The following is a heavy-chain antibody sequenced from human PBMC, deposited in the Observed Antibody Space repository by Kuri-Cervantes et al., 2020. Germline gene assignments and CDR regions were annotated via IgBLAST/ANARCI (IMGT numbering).Heavy chain of an antibody. CDR1: GITFSNYA. CDR2: ISGSGGTT. Sequence: GGSLRLSCAASGITFSNYAMTWVRQAPGKGLDWISAISGSGGTTYYADSVRGRFTISGDNSKDTLYLQMNSLRAEDTAVYYCARDRHYFDYWGQGTLVTVSS. CDR3: ARDRHYFDY. J-gene: IGHJ4*02. V-gene: IGHV3-23*01.